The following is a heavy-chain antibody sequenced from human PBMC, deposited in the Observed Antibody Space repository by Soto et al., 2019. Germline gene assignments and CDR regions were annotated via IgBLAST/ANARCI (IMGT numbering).Heavy chain of an antibody. D-gene: IGHD6-19*01. J-gene: IGHJ4*02. CDR1: GYTFTSYG. Sequence: ASVKVSCKASGYTFTSYGISWVRQAPGQGLEWMGWISAYNGNTNYAQKLQGRVTMTTDTSTSTAYMELRSLRSDDTAVYYCATNPEIAVAGKEYDYWGQGTLVTVSS. CDR2: ISAYNGNT. V-gene: IGHV1-18*01. CDR3: ATNPEIAVAGKEYDY.